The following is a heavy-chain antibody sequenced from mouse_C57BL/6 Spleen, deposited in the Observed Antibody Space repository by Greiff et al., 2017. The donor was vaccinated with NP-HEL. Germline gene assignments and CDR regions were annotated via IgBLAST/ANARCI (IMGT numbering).Heavy chain of an antibody. CDR3: ARRGYEWYFDV. Sequence: GERKKGGAELVRPGASVKLSCKASGYTFTDYYINWVKQRPGQGLEWIARIYPGSGNTYYNEKFKGKATLTAEKSSSTAYMQLSSLTSEDSAVYFCARRGYEWYFDVWGTGTTVTVSS. J-gene: IGHJ1*03. CDR1: GYTFTDYY. D-gene: IGHD2-14*01. V-gene: IGHV1-76*01. CDR2: IYPGSGNT.